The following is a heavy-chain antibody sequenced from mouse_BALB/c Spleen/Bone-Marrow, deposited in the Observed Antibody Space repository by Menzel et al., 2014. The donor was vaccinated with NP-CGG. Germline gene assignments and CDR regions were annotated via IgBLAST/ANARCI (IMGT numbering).Heavy chain of an antibody. J-gene: IGHJ3*01. V-gene: IGHV5-6-4*01. Sequence: EVMLVESGGDLVKPGGSLKLSCAASGFTFSTYIMSWVRQTPEKRLEWVATIGSGGRYIFYPDSVKGRFTLSRDNAKNALYLQMSSLRSDDTAMYYCTREEDYDGNYKFAYWGQGTLVTVSA. CDR2: IGSGGRYI. CDR1: GFTFSTYI. D-gene: IGHD2-3*01. CDR3: TREEDYDGNYKFAY.